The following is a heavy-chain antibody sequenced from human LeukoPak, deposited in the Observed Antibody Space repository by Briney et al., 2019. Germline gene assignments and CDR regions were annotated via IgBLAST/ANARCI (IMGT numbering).Heavy chain of an antibody. D-gene: IGHD6-13*01. Sequence: GGSLRLSCAASGFTFSSYEMNWVRQAPGKGLEWVSYISSSGSTIYYADSVKGRFTISRDNAKNSLYLQMNSLRAEDTAVYYCARARSWVSIDPWGQGTLVTVSS. CDR2: ISSSGSTI. V-gene: IGHV3-48*03. J-gene: IGHJ5*02. CDR1: GFTFSSYE. CDR3: ARARSWVSIDP.